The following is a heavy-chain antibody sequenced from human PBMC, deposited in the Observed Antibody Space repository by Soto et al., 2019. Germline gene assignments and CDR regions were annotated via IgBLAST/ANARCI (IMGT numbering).Heavy chain of an antibody. V-gene: IGHV1-3*04. CDR2: INIGKGNT. J-gene: IGHJ4*02. D-gene: IGHD7-27*01. Sequence: EASVKVSCKASGYTFTSYAIHWVRQAPGQRLEWMGWINIGKGNTEYSQKFQGRVTITRDKSASTAYMEVSSLRSEDTAVYFCARDELGGSAFDYWGQGTLVTVSS. CDR3: ARDELGGSAFDY. CDR1: GYTFTSYA.